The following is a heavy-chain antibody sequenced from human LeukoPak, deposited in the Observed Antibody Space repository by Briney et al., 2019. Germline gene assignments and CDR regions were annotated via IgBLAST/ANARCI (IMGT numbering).Heavy chain of an antibody. V-gene: IGHV4-59*01. Sequence: ETPSPTFTFSCGSLSTYYLGWVPQPPREGLEWIGYIYYSGSTNYNPSLKSRLSISVDTSKDQFSLKLRSVSDADTAAYYCARAPFQGYMDVWGKGTTVTVSS. CDR2: IYYSGST. CDR1: CGSLSTYY. D-gene: IGHD2/OR15-2a*01. J-gene: IGHJ6*04. CDR3: ARAPFQGYMDV.